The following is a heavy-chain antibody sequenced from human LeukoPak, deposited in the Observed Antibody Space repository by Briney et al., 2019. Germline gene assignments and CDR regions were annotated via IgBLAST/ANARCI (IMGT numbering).Heavy chain of an antibody. Sequence: GGSLRLSCAASGFTFSSYELNWVRQAPGKGLEWVSYISSSGSTIYYADSVKGRFTISRDNSKNTLYLQMNSLRAEDTAVYYCARGGYSYGFVGYWGQGTLVTVSS. D-gene: IGHD5-18*01. CDR2: ISSSGSTI. J-gene: IGHJ4*02. CDR1: GFTFSSYE. V-gene: IGHV3-48*03. CDR3: ARGGYSYGFVGY.